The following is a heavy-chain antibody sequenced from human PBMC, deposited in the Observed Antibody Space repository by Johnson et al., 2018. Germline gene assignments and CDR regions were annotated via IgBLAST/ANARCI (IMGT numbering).Heavy chain of an antibody. CDR1: GGSIGSFY. J-gene: IGHJ4*01. D-gene: IGHD2-21*01. CDR3: ARGSVILGLDY. Sequence: QVQLQESAPGLVKPSETXSLTCTVSGGSIGSFYWNWVRHSPGKGLEWIGYIYSSGNTKYNPSIQSRVTITVDTSKNQVSLKLSSVPAADTAVYYCARGSVILGLDYWGHGTLVTVSS. CDR2: IYSSGNT. V-gene: IGHV4-59*01.